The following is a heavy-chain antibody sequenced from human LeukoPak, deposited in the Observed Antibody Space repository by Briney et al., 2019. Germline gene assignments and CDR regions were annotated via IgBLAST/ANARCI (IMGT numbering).Heavy chain of an antibody. CDR1: GFTFSDYY. V-gene: IGHV3-11*01. CDR3: ARGTTGTTVAYGYSLDS. CDR2: ISSSGGNI. D-gene: IGHD1-7*01. Sequence: GGSLGLSCAASGFTFSDYYMSWIRQAPGKGLEWVLYISSSGGNIYYADSVKGRFTISRDNAKNSLSLEMNSLRVEDTGVCYCARGTTGTTVAYGYSLDSWGQEPWSPSPQ. J-gene: IGHJ5*01.